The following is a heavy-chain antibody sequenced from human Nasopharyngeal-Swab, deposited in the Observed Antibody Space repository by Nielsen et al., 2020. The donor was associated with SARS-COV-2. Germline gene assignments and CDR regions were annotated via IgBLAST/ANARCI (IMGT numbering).Heavy chain of an antibody. D-gene: IGHD2-2*01. CDR1: GFSLSSRGMC. CDR2: IDWDDDK. V-gene: IGHV2-70*11. CDR3: AQIRGSGFCTTTTCLKKGYLDY. Sequence: SGPTLVQPTQTLTLTCTFSGFSLSSRGMCVSWIRQPPGKALEWLARIDWDDDKYYNTSLKTRLTISKDAFKNQVVLTMTNMDPVDTATYYCAQIRGSGFCTTTTCLKKGYLDYWGQGTLVTVSS. J-gene: IGHJ4*02.